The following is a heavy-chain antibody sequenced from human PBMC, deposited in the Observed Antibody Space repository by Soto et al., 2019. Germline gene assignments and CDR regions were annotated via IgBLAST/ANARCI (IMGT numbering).Heavy chain of an antibody. D-gene: IGHD6-25*01. CDR2: IIPNFGTA. V-gene: IGHV1-69*06. J-gene: IGHJ4*02. CDR3: ARGSIGQRTSFDY. CDR1: WDTLTSYG. Sequence: GASVKVSWTASWDTLTSYGISWGRQAPGQGLEWMGGIIPNFGTANYAQKLQGRVTITADKSTSTAYMELSSLRSEDTAVSYCARGSIGQRTSFDYWAQGTLVTVS.